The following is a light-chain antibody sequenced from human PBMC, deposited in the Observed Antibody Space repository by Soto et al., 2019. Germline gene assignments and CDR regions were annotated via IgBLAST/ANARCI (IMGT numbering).Light chain of an antibody. Sequence: IVMTQYTATLSVSPGERATLSCRASQSVSSSLAWYQQKPGQAPRLLIYGASARATGFPARFSASGSGTEFTLTISSLQSEDFAVYYCQQYNNWPWTFGRGTKVDIK. CDR3: QQYNNWPWT. CDR2: GAS. CDR1: QSVSSS. J-gene: IGKJ1*01. V-gene: IGKV3-15*01.